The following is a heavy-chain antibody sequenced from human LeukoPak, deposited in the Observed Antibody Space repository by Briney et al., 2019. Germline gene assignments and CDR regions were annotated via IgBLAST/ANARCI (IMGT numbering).Heavy chain of an antibody. CDR2: IYYSGST. V-gene: IGHV4-59*08. D-gene: IGHD3-9*01. CDR1: GGSISSYY. J-gene: IGHJ4*02. Sequence: PSETLSLTCTVSGGSISSYYWSWIRQPPGKGPEWIGYIYYSGSTNYTPSIKSRVTISVDTSKNQFSLKLSSVTAADTAVYYCARHAGRLRYFDWSTWAPFDYWGQGTLVTVSS. CDR3: ARHAGRLRYFDWSTWAPFDY.